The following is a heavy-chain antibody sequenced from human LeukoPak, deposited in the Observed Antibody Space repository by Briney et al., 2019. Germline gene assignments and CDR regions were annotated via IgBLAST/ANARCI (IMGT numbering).Heavy chain of an antibody. CDR2: IWYDGSNK. CDR3: ARGESSGWFRGFDP. V-gene: IGHV3-33*01. Sequence: GGSLRLSCAASGFTFSSYGMHWVRQAPGKGLEWVAVIWYDGSNKYYADSVKGRFTISRDNSKNTLYLQMNSLRAEDTAVYYCARGESSGWFRGFDPWGQGTLVTVSS. CDR1: GFTFSSYG. D-gene: IGHD6-19*01. J-gene: IGHJ5*02.